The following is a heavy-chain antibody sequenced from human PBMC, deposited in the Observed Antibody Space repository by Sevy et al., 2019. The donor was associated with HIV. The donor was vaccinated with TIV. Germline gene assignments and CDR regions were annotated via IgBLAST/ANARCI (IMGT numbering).Heavy chain of an antibody. CDR1: GFSFTNYA. J-gene: IGHJ5*02. Sequence: GGSLRLSCAASGFSFTNYAMSWVRQAPGKGLEWVSAISGTAAYTYYADSVKGRFTISRDNSKNTLYLQMNSLRADDTAVYYCAKETIRGTYNWFDPWGQGTLVTVSS. CDR3: AKETIRGTYNWFDP. V-gene: IGHV3-23*01. D-gene: IGHD3-10*01. CDR2: ISGTAAYT.